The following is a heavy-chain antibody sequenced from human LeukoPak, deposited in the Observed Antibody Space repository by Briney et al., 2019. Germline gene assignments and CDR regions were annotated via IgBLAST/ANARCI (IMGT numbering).Heavy chain of an antibody. Sequence: PSETLSHTRTDPGGSITSLFWSWIRQPPGKGLEWLGCIDYSGSTSSNPSLRSRVTISVDTSKNQFSLRLTSVTAAETAMYYCARGGQLNWFDPWGQGTLVTVSS. J-gene: IGHJ5*02. CDR2: IDYSGST. CDR3: ARGGQLNWFDP. D-gene: IGHD5-18*01. V-gene: IGHV4-59*01. CDR1: GGSITSLF.